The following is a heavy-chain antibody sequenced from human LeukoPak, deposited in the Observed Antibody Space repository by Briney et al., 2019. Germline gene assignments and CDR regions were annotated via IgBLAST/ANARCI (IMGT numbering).Heavy chain of an antibody. V-gene: IGHV4-34*01. CDR2: STHSGST. CDR1: GGSFSGHY. J-gene: IGHJ4*02. D-gene: IGHD2-2*01. Sequence: SETLSLTCAVYGGSFSGHYWTWIRQAPGKGLEWIGESTHSGSTNCNPSLKSRVTISVDTSKNQFSLKLTSMTAADTAVYHCARGRTGAAALDFWGPGTLVTVSS. CDR3: ARGRTGAAALDF.